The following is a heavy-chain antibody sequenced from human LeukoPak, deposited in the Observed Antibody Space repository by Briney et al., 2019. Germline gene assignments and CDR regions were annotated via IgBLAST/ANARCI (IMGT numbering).Heavy chain of an antibody. CDR3: ARDNGSGSYYNVWFDP. D-gene: IGHD3-10*01. J-gene: IGHJ5*02. Sequence: PSETLSLTGGVSGGSISSYYWSWIRQPPVKGLEWIGYIYYSGSTNYNPSLKSRVTISVDTSKNQFSLKLSSVTAADTAVYYCARDNGSGSYYNVWFDPWGQGTLVTVSS. CDR2: IYYSGST. CDR1: GGSISSYY. V-gene: IGHV4-59*01.